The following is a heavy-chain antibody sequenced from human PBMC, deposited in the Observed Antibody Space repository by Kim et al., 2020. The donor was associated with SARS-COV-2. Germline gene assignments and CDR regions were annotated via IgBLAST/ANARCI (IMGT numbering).Heavy chain of an antibody. CDR2: ISSDGTST. V-gene: IGHV3-74*01. J-gene: IGHJ4*02. D-gene: IGHD3-9*01. CDR1: GITISNYW. CDR3: ARVGETTGYYFAY. Sequence: GGSLRLSCADSGITISNYWMHWARQAPGKGLVWVSRISSDGTSTSYADSVKGRFTISRDNARNTLFLQMNSLRDEDTAVYYCARVGETTGYYFAYWGQG.